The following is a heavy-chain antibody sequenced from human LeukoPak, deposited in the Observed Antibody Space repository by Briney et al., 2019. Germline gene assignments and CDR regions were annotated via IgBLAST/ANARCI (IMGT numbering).Heavy chain of an antibody. CDR2: ISGSGGST. CDR1: GFTFSSYA. CDR3: AKGLSDTTFGVVIISH. D-gene: IGHD3-3*01. J-gene: IGHJ4*02. Sequence: GGSLRLSCAASGFTFSSYAMSWVRQAPGKGLEWVSAISGSGGSTYYADSVKGRFTISRDNSKNTLYLQMNRLRAEDTAVYYCAKGLSDTTFGVVIISHWGQGTLVTVSS. V-gene: IGHV3-23*01.